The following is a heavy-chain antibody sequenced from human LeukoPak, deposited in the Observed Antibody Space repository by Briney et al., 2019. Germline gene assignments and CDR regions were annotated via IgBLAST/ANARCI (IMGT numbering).Heavy chain of an antibody. CDR1: GGSVSGYY. V-gene: IGHV4-59*02. J-gene: IGHJ5*02. CDR3: AREGSYDVLTGYYLNWFDP. D-gene: IGHD3-9*01. CDR2: TYYSGNT. Sequence: PSETLSLTCTVSGGSVSGYYWSWIRQPPGKRLEWIGYTYYSGNTNYNPSLRSRVTISVDTSKNQFSLKLSSVTAADTAVYYCAREGSYDVLTGYYLNWFDPWGQGTLVTVSS.